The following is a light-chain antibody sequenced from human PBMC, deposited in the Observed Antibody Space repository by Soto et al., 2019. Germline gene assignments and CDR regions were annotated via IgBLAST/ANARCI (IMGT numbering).Light chain of an antibody. V-gene: IGKV3-15*01. CDR1: QSVSSS. CDR3: QQYNDWWT. J-gene: IGKJ1*01. CDR2: GAS. Sequence: EMVMTQSPATLSVSPGARATLSCRASQSVSSSFACYQQKPGQAPRLLIYGASPRPTGIPARFSGSGSGTEFTLTIGSLQSEDFALYYCQQYNDWWTFGQGTKVEIK.